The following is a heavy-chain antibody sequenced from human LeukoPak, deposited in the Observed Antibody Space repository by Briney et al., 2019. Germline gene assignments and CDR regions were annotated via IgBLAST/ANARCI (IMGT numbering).Heavy chain of an antibody. Sequence: VSVKVSCKASGYTFTGYYMHWVRQAPGQGLEWMGWINPNSGGTNYAQKFQGGVTMTRDTSISTAYMELSRLRSDGTAVYYCARDSGSGWYSGYFDLWGRGTLVTVSS. CDR2: INPNSGGT. CDR3: ARDSGSGWYSGYFDL. CDR1: GYTFTGYY. V-gene: IGHV1-2*02. J-gene: IGHJ2*01. D-gene: IGHD6-19*01.